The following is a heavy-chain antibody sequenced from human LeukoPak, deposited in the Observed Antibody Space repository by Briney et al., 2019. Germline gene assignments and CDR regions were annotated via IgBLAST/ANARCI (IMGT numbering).Heavy chain of an antibody. D-gene: IGHD1-26*01. J-gene: IGHJ4*02. CDR1: GFTFSSYW. CDR2: INSDGITT. V-gene: IGHV3-74*01. Sequence: GGSLRLSCAASGFTFSSYWMHWVRQAPGKGLVWVSRINSDGITTSYADSVKGRFTISRDNTKNTLYLQMNSLRAEDAAVYYCARIGASVGAIDYWGQGTLVTVSS. CDR3: ARIGASVGAIDY.